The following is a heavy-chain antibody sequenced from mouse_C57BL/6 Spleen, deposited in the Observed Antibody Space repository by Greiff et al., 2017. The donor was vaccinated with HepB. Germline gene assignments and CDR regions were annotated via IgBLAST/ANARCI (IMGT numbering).Heavy chain of an antibody. J-gene: IGHJ3*01. CDR1: GYTFTSYW. Sequence: QVQLQQPGAELVKPGASVKLSCKASGYTFTSYWMHWVKQRPGQGLEWIGMIHPNSGSTNYNEKFKSKATLTVDKSSSTAYMQLSSLTSEDSAVYYCARAYGNYPAWFAYWGQGTLVTVSA. CDR2: IHPNSGST. V-gene: IGHV1-64*01. D-gene: IGHD2-1*01. CDR3: ARAYGNYPAWFAY.